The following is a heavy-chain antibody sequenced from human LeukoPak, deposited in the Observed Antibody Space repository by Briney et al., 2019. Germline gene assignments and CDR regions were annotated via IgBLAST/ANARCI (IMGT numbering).Heavy chain of an antibody. CDR1: GFTFSDYS. CDR3: ARDMTTATTCYLQH. Sequence: GGSLRLSCAASGFTFSDYSMNWVRQAPGKGLEWVSSISSRSTYRYYANSVKGRFTISRDNAKNSLCLQMNSLRAEDTAVYYCARDMTTATTCYLQHWGQGTLVTVSS. CDR2: ISSRSTYR. V-gene: IGHV3-21*06. J-gene: IGHJ1*01. D-gene: IGHD4-17*01.